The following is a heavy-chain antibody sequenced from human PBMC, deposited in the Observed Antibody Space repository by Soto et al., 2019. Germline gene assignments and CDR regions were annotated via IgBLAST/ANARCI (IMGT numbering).Heavy chain of an antibody. J-gene: IGHJ6*02. V-gene: IGHV4-59*01. CDR2: IYYSGST. D-gene: IGHD5-18*01. CDR1: GGSISSYY. Sequence: PSGTLSLTCTVSGGSISSYYWSWIRQPPGKGLEWIGYIYYSGSTNYNPSLKSRVTISVDTSKNQFSLKLSSVTAADTAVYYCARSLRGKGYSYGSIQLDYYYYGMDVWGQGTTVT. CDR3: ARSLRGKGYSYGSIQLDYYYYGMDV.